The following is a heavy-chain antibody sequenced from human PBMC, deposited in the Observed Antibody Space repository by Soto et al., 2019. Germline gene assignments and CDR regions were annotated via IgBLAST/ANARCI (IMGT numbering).Heavy chain of an antibody. CDR3: GRGIEGLHQGAYYHGMDV. D-gene: IGHD2-2*01. J-gene: IGHJ6*02. V-gene: IGHV4-61*01. CDR2: IYYSGST. CDR1: GGSVSSGSYY. Sequence: QVQLQESGPGLVKPSETLSLTCTVSGGSVSSGSYYWSWIRQPPGKGLEWIGYIYYSGSTNYNPSLSGRVTITVDPSKNQFSLQLSPATGAARAVLYSGRGIEGLHQGAYYHGMDVLAQGTTVTVPS.